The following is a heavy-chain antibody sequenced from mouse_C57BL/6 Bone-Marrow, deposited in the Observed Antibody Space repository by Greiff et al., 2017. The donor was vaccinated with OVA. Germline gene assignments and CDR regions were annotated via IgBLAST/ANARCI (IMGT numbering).Heavy chain of an antibody. Sequence: QVQLQQPGAELVKPGASVKMSCKASGYTFTSYWITWVKQRPGQGLEWIRDIYPGSGSTNYNEKFKSKATLTVDTSSSTAYMQLSSLTSEDSAVYYCARSDDGYYGYAMDYWGQGTSVTVSS. CDR1: GYTFTSYW. CDR3: ARSDDGYYGYAMDY. D-gene: IGHD2-3*01. CDR2: IYPGSGST. V-gene: IGHV1-55*01. J-gene: IGHJ4*01.